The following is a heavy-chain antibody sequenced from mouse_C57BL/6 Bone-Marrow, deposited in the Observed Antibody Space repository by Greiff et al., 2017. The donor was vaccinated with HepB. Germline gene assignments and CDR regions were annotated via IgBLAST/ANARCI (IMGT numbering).Heavy chain of an antibody. J-gene: IGHJ2*01. Sequence: VQLQQSGAELVKPGASVKMSCKASGYTFTSYWITWVKQRPGQGLEWIGDIYPGSGSTNYNEKFKSKATLTVDTSSSTAYLQLSSLTSEDSAVYYCARGYGNYVNYFDYWGQGTTLTVSS. CDR2: IYPGSGST. CDR3: ARGYGNYVNYFDY. D-gene: IGHD2-10*02. V-gene: IGHV1-55*01. CDR1: GYTFTSYW.